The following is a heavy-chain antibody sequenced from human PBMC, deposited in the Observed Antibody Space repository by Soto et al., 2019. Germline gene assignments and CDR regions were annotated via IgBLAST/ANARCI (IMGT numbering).Heavy chain of an antibody. CDR3: AREANYPKWFDP. J-gene: IGHJ5*02. Sequence: EVQMVESGGGLVQPGGSLRLSCAASGFTFSSYSMNWVRPAPRKGLEWVSSISSSSSYIYYADSVKGRFTISRDNAKNSLYLQMNSLRAEDTAVYYCAREANYPKWFDPWGQGTLVTVSS. V-gene: IGHV3-21*01. CDR2: ISSSSSYI. CDR1: GFTFSSYS. D-gene: IGHD1-7*01.